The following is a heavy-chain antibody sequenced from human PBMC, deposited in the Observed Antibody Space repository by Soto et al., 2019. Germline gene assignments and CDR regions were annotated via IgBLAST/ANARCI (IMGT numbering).Heavy chain of an antibody. Sequence: SETLSLTCTVSGGSIYRSGYYWGWIRQPPGRGLEWIGNIDYNGVSYSNPSLKSRVTISRDTSKNQFSLKLTSVTAADTALYYCGKVLVGATGHTDSDSWGPGTLVTVS. J-gene: IGHJ4*02. CDR3: GKVLVGATGHTDSDS. D-gene: IGHD2-15*01. V-gene: IGHV4-39*01. CDR1: GGSIYRSGYY. CDR2: IDYNGVS.